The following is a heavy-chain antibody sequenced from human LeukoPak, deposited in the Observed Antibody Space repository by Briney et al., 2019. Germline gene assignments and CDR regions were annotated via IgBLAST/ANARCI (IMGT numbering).Heavy chain of an antibody. CDR2: LSYEGAIK. CDR1: GFTVSSSP. Sequence: PVRSLRLSCAASGFTVSSSPMHWRREAPDQGLEGGAVLSYEGAIKSYADSVKGRFTISRDTSKNTLYLQMNSLRAEDTAVYYCARDLVAGSPDFFDYWGQGTLVTVSS. V-gene: IGHV3-30-3*01. D-gene: IGHD6-19*01. CDR3: ARDLVAGSPDFFDY. J-gene: IGHJ4*02.